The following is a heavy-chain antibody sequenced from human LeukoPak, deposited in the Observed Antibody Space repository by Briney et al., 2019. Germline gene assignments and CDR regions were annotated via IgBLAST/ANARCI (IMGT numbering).Heavy chain of an antibody. J-gene: IGHJ4*02. CDR1: SGSISGYY. CDR3: GRYSYGYGGL. V-gene: IGHV4-59*01. CDR2: IYYSGST. D-gene: IGHD5-18*01. Sequence: SETLSLTCTVSSGSISGYYWNWIRQPPGKGLEWMGHIYYSGSTNYNPSLKRRVTISLDTSKNHFSLNLNSVTAADTAVYYCGRYSYGYGGLWGQGTLVTVSS.